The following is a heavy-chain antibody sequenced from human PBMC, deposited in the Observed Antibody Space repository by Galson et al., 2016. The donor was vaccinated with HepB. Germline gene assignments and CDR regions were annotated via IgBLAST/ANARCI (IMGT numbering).Heavy chain of an antibody. V-gene: IGHV3-23*01. J-gene: IGHJ4*02. Sequence: SLRLSCAVSGIIFSRHPMSWVRQAPGKGLEWVVDINESGSSRNYADSVKGRFTISRDNLKNTLYLEMNSLRAEDTAVYYCAEVGHGGGGIAVHFENWGPGTLVTVSS. CDR2: INESGSSR. CDR3: AEVGHGGGGIAVHFEN. CDR1: GIIFSRHP. D-gene: IGHD2-15*01.